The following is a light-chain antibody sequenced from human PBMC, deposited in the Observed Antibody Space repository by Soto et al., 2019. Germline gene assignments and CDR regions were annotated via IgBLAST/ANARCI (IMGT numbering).Light chain of an antibody. J-gene: IGKJ3*01. CDR2: GAS. CDR1: QSVAANY. Sequence: EVVLTQSPGTLSLSPGERATLSCRASQSVAANYLAWYQQKRGQAPRLLIYGASSRATGIPDRFSGSGSGTDFTLTISILEPEHFSVYYCHQYATAPLTFGPGTKVDIK. CDR3: HQYATAPLT. V-gene: IGKV3-20*01.